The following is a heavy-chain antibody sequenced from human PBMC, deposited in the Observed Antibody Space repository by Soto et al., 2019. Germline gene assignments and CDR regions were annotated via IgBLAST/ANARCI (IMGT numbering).Heavy chain of an antibody. V-gene: IGHV3-23*01. J-gene: IGHJ4*02. CDR2: ISGSGGST. Sequence: EVQLLESGGGLVQPGGSLRLSCAASGFTFSSYAMSWVRQAPGKWLEWVSAISGSGGSTYYADSVKGRFTISRDNSKNTLYLQMNSMRAEDTAVYYCAKAGGLLRSGYYGGMDWGQGTLVTVS. CDR3: AKAGGLLRSGYYGGMD. CDR1: GFTFSSYA. D-gene: IGHD3-3*01.